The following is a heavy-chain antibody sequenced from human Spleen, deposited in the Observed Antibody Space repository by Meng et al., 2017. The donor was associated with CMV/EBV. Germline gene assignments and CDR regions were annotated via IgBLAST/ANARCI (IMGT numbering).Heavy chain of an antibody. Sequence: GGSFSGYYWSWIRQPPGKGLEWIGEINHSGSTNYNPSLKSRVTISVDTSKNQFSLKLSSVTAADTAVYYCAARYSSSFGRGAINDYWGQGTLVTVSS. V-gene: IGHV4-34*01. CDR1: GGSFSGYY. CDR2: INHSGST. J-gene: IGHJ4*02. D-gene: IGHD6-13*01. CDR3: AARYSSSFGRGAINDY.